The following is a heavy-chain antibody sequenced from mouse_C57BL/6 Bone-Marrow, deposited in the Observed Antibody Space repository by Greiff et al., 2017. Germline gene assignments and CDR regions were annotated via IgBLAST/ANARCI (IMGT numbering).Heavy chain of an antibody. CDR1: GYTFTGYY. CDR2: IYPRSGNT. V-gene: IGHV1-76*01. Sequence: VQLKESGAELVRPGASVKLSCKASGYTFTGYYINWVKQRPGQGLEWIARIYPRSGNTYYTAKFKGKATLTEEKASSYDYMQRGSLTCEDSAVYFCARKGCYAMDYWGQGTSVTVSS. CDR3: ARKGCYAMDY. J-gene: IGHJ4*01.